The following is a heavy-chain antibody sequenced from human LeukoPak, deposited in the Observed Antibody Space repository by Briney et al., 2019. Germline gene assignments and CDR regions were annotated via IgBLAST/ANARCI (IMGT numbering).Heavy chain of an antibody. Sequence: PGRSLRLSCAASGFTFSSYGMHWARQAPGKGLEWVAVISYDGSNKYYADSVKGRFTISRDNSKNTLYLQMNSLRAEDTAVYYCAKGRRTVTTYSDYWGQGTLVTVSS. CDR3: AKGRRTVTTYSDY. J-gene: IGHJ4*02. CDR2: ISYDGSNK. D-gene: IGHD4-17*01. V-gene: IGHV3-30*18. CDR1: GFTFSSYG.